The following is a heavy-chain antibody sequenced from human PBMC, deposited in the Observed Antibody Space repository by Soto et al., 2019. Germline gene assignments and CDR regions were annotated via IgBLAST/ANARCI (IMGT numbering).Heavy chain of an antibody. D-gene: IGHD2-2*01. CDR2: ISSRSQSI. J-gene: IGHJ4*02. CDR1: GFTFSSNS. V-gene: IGHV3-21*01. CDR3: AREGPACTSCYSHN. Sequence: EVQLVESGGGLVKPGGSLRLSCAASGFTFSSNSMTWVRQAPGKGLEWVSSISSRSQSIYYADSVKGRFTISRDNAKNSLYLQMNSLRAEDTAVYYCAREGPACTSCYSHNWGQGTLVTVSS.